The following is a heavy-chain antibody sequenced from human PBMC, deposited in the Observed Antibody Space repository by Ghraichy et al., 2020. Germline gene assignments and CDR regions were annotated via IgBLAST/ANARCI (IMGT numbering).Heavy chain of an antibody. D-gene: IGHD2-21*01. J-gene: IGHJ2*01. CDR2: IHHSGST. V-gene: IGHV4-39*01. CDR3: LGSLAVIRYFDL. CDR1: NGSISSSNYY. Sequence: SETLSLTCTVSNGSISSSNYYWGWIRQPPGKGLEWIGSIHHSGSTYYSPSLKSRGTISADTSKSQFSLKVTSVTAADTAVYYCLGSLAVIRYFDLWGRGRLVTVSS.